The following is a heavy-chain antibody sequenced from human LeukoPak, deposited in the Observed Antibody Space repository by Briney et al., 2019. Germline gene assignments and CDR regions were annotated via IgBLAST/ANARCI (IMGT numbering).Heavy chain of an antibody. CDR3: ASWGATHHYFDS. V-gene: IGHV4-39*01. J-gene: IGHJ4*02. D-gene: IGHD1-26*01. CDR1: GGSISSNSYY. Sequence: PSETLSLTCTVSGGSISSNSYYWGWIRQPPWKGLEWIGSIYYSGITYYNPSLKSRVTISVDTSKNQFSLKLSSVTAADTAVYYCASWGATHHYFDSWGRGTLVTVSS. CDR2: IYYSGIT.